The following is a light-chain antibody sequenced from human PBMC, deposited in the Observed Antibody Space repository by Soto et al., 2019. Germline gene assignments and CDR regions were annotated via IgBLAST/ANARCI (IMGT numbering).Light chain of an antibody. CDR3: SLYTSENTYV. CDR1: STDFVSYNR. J-gene: IGLJ1*01. V-gene: IGLV2-18*01. Sequence: QSAVTQPPCVSGSPGQSVTISCTGTSTDFVSYNRVSWYQQPPGTAPKLIIYEASNRPSGVPDRFSGSKSGNTASLTISGLQAADEADYYCSLYTSENTYVFGTGTKVTVL. CDR2: EAS.